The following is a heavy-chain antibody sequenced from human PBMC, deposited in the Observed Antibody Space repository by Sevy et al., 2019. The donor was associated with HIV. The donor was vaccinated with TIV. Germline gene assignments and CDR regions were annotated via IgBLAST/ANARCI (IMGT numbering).Heavy chain of an antibody. CDR2: MNPNSGGT. J-gene: IGHJ4*02. V-gene: IGHV1-2*06. Sequence: ASVKVSCKASRFTFTGYYFHWVRQAPGQGLEWMGQMNPNSGGTKYAEKFQGRVTMTRGMSITKAYMELSSLTSDDTAVYYCTRQSSDILSDPTPFDYWGQGTLVTVSS. CDR3: TRQSSDILSDPTPFDY. CDR1: RFTFTGYY. D-gene: IGHD3-9*01.